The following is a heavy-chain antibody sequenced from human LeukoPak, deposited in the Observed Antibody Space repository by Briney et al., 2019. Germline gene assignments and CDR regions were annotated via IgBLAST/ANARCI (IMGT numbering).Heavy chain of an antibody. CDR2: INHSGST. D-gene: IGHD6-19*01. CDR1: GGSFSGYY. V-gene: IGHV4-34*01. J-gene: IGHJ3*02. Sequence: SETLSLTCAVYGGSFSGYYWSWIRQPPGKGLEWIGEINHSGSTNYNPSPKSRVTISVDTSKNQFSLKLSSVTAADTAVYYCAGGEEKQWYAFDIWGQGTMVTVSS. CDR3: AGGEEKQWYAFDI.